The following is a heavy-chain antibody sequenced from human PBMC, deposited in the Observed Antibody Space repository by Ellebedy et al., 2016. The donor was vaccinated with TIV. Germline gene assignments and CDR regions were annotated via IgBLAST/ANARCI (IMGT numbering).Heavy chain of an antibody. CDR3: ARDPGGGGDYGANWFDP. D-gene: IGHD4-17*01. V-gene: IGHV3-66*01. J-gene: IGHJ5*02. Sequence: PGGSLRLSCAASGFSVSSFFMSWVRQAPGKGLEWVSVIYGDGGTNYTDAVKGRFTISRDSSKNTLSVQMNSLRAEDTAVYFCARDPGGGGDYGANWFDPWGQGTLVTVSS. CDR2: IYGDGGT. CDR1: GFSVSSFF.